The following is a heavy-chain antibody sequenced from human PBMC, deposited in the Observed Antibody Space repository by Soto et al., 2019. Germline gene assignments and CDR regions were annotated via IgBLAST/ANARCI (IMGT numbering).Heavy chain of an antibody. D-gene: IGHD3-22*01. CDR1: EFTFSSYA. CDR3: ARDQLYYNDISGRPLNAFDV. V-gene: IGHV3-23*01. CDR2: ISGSAVTT. J-gene: IGHJ3*01. Sequence: LRLSCAASEFTFSSYAMSWVRQAPGKGLEWVSAISGSAVTTYYADSVKGRFTISRDNSKNTLYLQMNSLRAEDTAVYYCARDQLYYNDISGRPLNAFDVWGQGTMVTVS.